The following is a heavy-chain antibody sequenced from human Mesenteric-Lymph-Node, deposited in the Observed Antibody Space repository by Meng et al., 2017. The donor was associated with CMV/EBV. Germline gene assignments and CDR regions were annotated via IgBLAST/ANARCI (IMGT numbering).Heavy chain of an antibody. CDR2: IYYSGST. CDR3: ARSRRYCSSTSCSDY. V-gene: IGHV4-39*07. CDR1: GGSISSSSYY. Sequence: SETLSLTCTVSGGSISSSSYYWGWIRQPPGKGLEWIGSIYYSGSTYYNPSLKSRVTISVDTSKNQFSLKLSSVTAADTAVYYCARSRRYCSSTSCSDYWGQGTLVTVSS. D-gene: IGHD2-2*01. J-gene: IGHJ4*02.